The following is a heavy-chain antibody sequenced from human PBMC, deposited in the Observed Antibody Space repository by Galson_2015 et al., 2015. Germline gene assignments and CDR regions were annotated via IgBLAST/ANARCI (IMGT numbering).Heavy chain of an antibody. J-gene: IGHJ4*02. Sequence: SVKVSCKASGHTFSNYHIHWVRQAPGQGLEWMGIVTPGSGATSYAEKFQGRVIMTGDMSTTTAFLELSSLRSGDTALYYCAGETSATGYGDHWGQGTLVTVSS. CDR3: AGETSATGYGDH. CDR1: GHTFSNYH. V-gene: IGHV1-46*01. CDR2: VTPGSGAT. D-gene: IGHD5-12*01.